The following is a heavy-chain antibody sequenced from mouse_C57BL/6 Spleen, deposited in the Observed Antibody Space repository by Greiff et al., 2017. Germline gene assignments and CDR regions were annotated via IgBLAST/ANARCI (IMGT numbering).Heavy chain of an antibody. CDR2: IYPGSGST. J-gene: IGHJ4*01. CDR3: ARSSNYAMDY. Sequence: QVQLKQPGAELVKPGASVKMSCKASGYTFTSYWITWVKQRPGQGLEWIGDIYPGSGSTNYNEKFKSKATLTVDTSASTAYMQLSSLTSEDSAVYYCARSSNYAMDYWGQGTSVTVSS. V-gene: IGHV1-55*01. D-gene: IGHD1-1*01. CDR1: GYTFTSYW.